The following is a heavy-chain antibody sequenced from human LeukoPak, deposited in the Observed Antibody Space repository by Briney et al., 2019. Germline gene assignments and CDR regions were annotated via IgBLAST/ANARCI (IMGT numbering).Heavy chain of an antibody. D-gene: IGHD4/OR15-4a*01. CDR3: ARANLGAFDV. CDR2: IYSGGFT. J-gene: IGHJ3*01. V-gene: IGHV3-66*01. CDR1: GFTVISNY. Sequence: PGGSLRLSCAASGFTVISNYMSWVRQAPGKGLEWVSVIYSGGFTYYADSVKGRFTISRDNSENTLYLQMDSLRAEDTAVYYCARANLGAFDVWGQGTMVTVSS.